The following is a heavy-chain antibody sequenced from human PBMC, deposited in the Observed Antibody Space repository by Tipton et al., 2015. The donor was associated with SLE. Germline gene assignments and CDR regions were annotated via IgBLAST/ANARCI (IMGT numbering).Heavy chain of an antibody. V-gene: IGHV4-39*01. CDR3: ARPSSTSCYAAFVI. CDR2: VYYSGST. CDR1: GGSISSSSYY. D-gene: IGHD6-13*01. Sequence: GLVKPSETPSLTCIVSGGSISSSSYYWGWIRQPPGKGLEWIGSVYYSGSTYYNPSLKSRVTISVDTSKNQFSLKLSSVTAADTAVYYCARPSSTSCYAAFVIWGQGTMVAVSS. J-gene: IGHJ3*02.